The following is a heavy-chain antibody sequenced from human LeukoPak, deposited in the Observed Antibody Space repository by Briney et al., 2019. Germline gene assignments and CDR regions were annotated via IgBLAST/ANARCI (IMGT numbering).Heavy chain of an antibody. CDR2: ICAYNGYT. V-gene: IGHV1-18*01. CDR1: GYTFTSYG. J-gene: IGHJ4*02. Sequence: GASVKVSCKASGYTFTSYGVSWLRQAPGQGLQLMGWICAYNGYTNYAQKFQGRVTMTTETSTTRAYMELRSRRSDDTAVYCCASGLEDSISWYEKRFDYWGQGTLVTVSS. D-gene: IGHD6-13*01. CDR3: ASGLEDSISWYEKRFDY.